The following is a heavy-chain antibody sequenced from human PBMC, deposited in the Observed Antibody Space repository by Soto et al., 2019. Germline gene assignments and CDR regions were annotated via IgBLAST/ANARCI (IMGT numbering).Heavy chain of an antibody. J-gene: IGHJ4*02. CDR1: GFTFSGYG. CDR2: ISGSSNTI. CDR3: ATTPLGRGY. V-gene: IGHV3-48*02. D-gene: IGHD2-15*01. Sequence: EVQLVESGGGLVQPGGSLRLSCAVSGFTFSGYGMNWVRQAPGKGLEWVSYISGSSNTIYYADSVKGRFTVSRDNAKNSLYLQMNSLRDEDTAVYYCATTPLGRGYWGQGTLVTVSS.